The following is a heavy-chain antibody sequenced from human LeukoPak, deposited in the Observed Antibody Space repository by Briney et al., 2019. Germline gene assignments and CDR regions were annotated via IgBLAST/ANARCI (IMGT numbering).Heavy chain of an antibody. J-gene: IGHJ4*02. D-gene: IGHD6-13*01. CDR3: ARDLNYRIAAAGTRDFDY. V-gene: IGHV3-53*04. Sequence: GGSLRLSCAASGFTVSSNYMSWVRQAPGKGLEWVSVIYSGGSTYYADSVKGRFTISRHNSKNTLYLQMNSLRAEDTAVYYCARDLNYRIAAAGTRDFDYWGQGTLVTVSS. CDR1: GFTVSSNY. CDR2: IYSGGST.